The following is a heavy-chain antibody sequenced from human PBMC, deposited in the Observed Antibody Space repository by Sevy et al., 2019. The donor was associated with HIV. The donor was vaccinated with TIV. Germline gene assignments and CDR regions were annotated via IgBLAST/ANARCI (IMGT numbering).Heavy chain of an antibody. CDR2: ISDSGGST. V-gene: IGHV3-23*01. CDR3: AKRLCDSSGYYFDY. CDR1: GFTFSSYA. D-gene: IGHD3-22*01. Sequence: GGYLRLSCEASGFTFSSYAMSWVRQAPGKGLEWVSGISDSGGSTYYADSVKGRFTISRDNSKNTLYLQMNSLRAEDTAVYYCAKRLCDSSGYYFDYWGQGTLVTVSS. J-gene: IGHJ4*02.